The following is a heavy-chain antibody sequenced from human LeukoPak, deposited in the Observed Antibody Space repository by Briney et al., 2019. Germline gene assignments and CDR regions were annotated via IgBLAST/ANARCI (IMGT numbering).Heavy chain of an antibody. V-gene: IGHV4-59*01. CDR1: GGSISSYY. Sequence: PSETLSLTCTVSGGSISSYYWSWIRQPPGKGLEWIGYIYYSGSINYNPSLKSRVTISVDTSKNQFSLKLSSVTAADTAVYYCAGREFVHFDYWGQGTLVTVSS. D-gene: IGHD2/OR15-2a*01. CDR3: AGREFVHFDY. CDR2: IYYSGSI. J-gene: IGHJ4*02.